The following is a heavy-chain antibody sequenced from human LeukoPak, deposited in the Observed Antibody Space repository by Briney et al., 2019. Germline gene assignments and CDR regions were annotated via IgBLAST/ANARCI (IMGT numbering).Heavy chain of an antibody. D-gene: IGHD3-9*01. CDR1: GGSFSGYY. J-gene: IGHJ3*02. V-gene: IGHV4-34*01. Sequence: SETLSLTCAVYGGSFSGYYWSWIRQPPGKGLEWIGEINHSGSTNYNPSLTSRVTISVDTSKNQFSLKLSSVTAADTAVYYCARGLLLRYDAFDIWGQGTMVTVSS. CDR2: INHSGST. CDR3: ARGLLLRYDAFDI.